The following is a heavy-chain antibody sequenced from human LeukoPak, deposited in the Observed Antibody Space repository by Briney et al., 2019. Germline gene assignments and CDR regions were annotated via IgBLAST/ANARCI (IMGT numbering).Heavy chain of an antibody. CDR1: GGSFSGYY. D-gene: IGHD3-3*01. CDR2: INHGGST. J-gene: IGHJ4*02. CDR3: ARRARYDFWSGRTSFDY. Sequence: SETLSLTCAVYGGSFSGYYWSWIRQPPGKGLEWIGEINHGGSTNYNPSLKSRVTISVDTSKNQFSLKLSSVTAADTAVYYCARRARYDFWSGRTSFDYWGQGTLVTVSS. V-gene: IGHV4-34*01.